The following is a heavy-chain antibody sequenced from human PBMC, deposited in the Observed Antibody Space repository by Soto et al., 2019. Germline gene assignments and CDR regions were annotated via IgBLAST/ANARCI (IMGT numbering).Heavy chain of an antibody. V-gene: IGHV4-59*01. CDR3: ARVDRGAFDH. CDR2: IFYTEST. Sequence: SETLSLTCTVSGGSISSYYWIWIRQPPGKGLEWIGSIFYTESTDYNPSLKSRVTISLDTSKNHCSLNLSSVTAADTAVYYCARVDRGAFDHWGQGTLVTVSS. CDR1: GGSISSYY. D-gene: IGHD2-2*03. J-gene: IGHJ4*02.